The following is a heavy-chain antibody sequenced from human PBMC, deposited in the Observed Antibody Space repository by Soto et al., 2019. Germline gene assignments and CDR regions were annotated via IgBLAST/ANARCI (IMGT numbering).Heavy chain of an antibody. V-gene: IGHV3-23*01. Sequence: GGSLRLSCAASGFTFSSYAMSWVRQAPGKGLEWVSAISGSGGSTYYADSVKGWFTISRDNSKNTLYLQMNSLRAEDTAVYYCAKDPVAGTVYCYYGMDVWGQGTTVTVSS. CDR1: GFTFSSYA. CDR2: ISGSGGST. J-gene: IGHJ6*02. CDR3: AKDPVAGTVYCYYGMDV. D-gene: IGHD6-19*01.